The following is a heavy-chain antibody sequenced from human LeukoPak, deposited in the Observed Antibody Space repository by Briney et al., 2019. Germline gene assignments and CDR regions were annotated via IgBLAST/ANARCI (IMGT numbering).Heavy chain of an antibody. CDR3: ARRSRELWLVGPYWYFDL. CDR1: GFTFSDYY. D-gene: IGHD6-19*01. J-gene: IGHJ2*01. Sequence: GGSLRLSCAASGFTFSDYYMSWIRQAPGKGLEWISSISSSGSTIYYADSVKGRFTISRDNAKNSLYLQMNSLRAEDTAVYYCARRSRELWLVGPYWYFDLWGRGTLVTVSS. V-gene: IGHV3-11*04. CDR2: ISSSGSTI.